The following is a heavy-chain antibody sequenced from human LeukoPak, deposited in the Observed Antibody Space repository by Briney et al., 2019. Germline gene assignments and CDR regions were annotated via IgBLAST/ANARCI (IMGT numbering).Heavy chain of an antibody. D-gene: IGHD6-19*01. V-gene: IGHV3-33*01. Sequence: GGSLRLSCAASGFTFSSYGMHWVRQDPGKGLEWVAVIWYDGSNKYYADSVKGRFTISRDNSKNTLYLQMDSLRAEDTAVYYCARDPGVRWLVGFDYWGQGTLVTVSS. CDR3: ARDPGVRWLVGFDY. J-gene: IGHJ4*02. CDR1: GFTFSSYG. CDR2: IWYDGSNK.